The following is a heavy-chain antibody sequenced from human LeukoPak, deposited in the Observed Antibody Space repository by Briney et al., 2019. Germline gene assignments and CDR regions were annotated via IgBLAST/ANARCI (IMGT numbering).Heavy chain of an antibody. D-gene: IGHD4-23*01. J-gene: IGHJ2*01. Sequence: SETLSLTCAVYGGSFSGYYWSWIRQHPGKGLEWIGYIYYSGSTYYNPSLKSRVTISVDTSKNQFSLKLSSVTAADTAVYYCARDNYGGNSASRYFDLWGRGTLVTVSS. CDR1: GGSFSGYY. CDR3: ARDNYGGNSASRYFDL. V-gene: IGHV4-31*11. CDR2: IYYSGST.